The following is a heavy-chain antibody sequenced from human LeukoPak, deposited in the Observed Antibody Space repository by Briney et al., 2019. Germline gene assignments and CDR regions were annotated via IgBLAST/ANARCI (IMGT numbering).Heavy chain of an antibody. Sequence: GGSLRLSCAASGFIFSNYTMNWVRQAPGKGLEWVSSISSVGSYIYYADSMKGRFTISRDNARNSLFLQMNSLRAEDTAVYYCATDPAELYYFDSWGQGTLVTVSS. CDR2: ISSVGSYI. CDR1: GFIFSNYT. J-gene: IGHJ4*02. CDR3: ATDPAELYYFDS. V-gene: IGHV3-21*01. D-gene: IGHD3-10*01.